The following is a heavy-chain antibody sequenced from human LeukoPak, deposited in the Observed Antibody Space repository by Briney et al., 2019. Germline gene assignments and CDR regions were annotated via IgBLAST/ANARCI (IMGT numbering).Heavy chain of an antibody. CDR1: GDSVSSNSAA. D-gene: IGHD2-2*02. J-gene: IGHJ6*03. CDR2: TYYRSKWYN. V-gene: IGHV6-1*01. CDR3: ARGGGRYCSSTSCYRGYYMDV. Sequence: KHSQTLSLTCAISGDSVSSNSAAWNWIRQSPSRGLEWLGRTYYRSKWYNDYAVSVKSRITINPDTSKNQFPLQLNSVTPEDTAVYYCARGGGRYCSSTSCYRGYYMDVWGKGTTVTVSS.